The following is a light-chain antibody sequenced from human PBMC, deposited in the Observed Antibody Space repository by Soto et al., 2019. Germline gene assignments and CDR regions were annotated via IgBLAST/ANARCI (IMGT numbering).Light chain of an antibody. CDR3: AVRDDSLSGHWV. V-gene: IGLV1-47*01. CDR1: SSNIGSNY. CDR2: RSD. Sequence: QSVLTQPPSASGTPGQRVTISCSGCSSNIGSNYVSWYQHLPGAAPKLLIYRSDQRPSGVPDRFSGSKSGTSASLAISGLRSEDEADYFCAVRDDSLSGHWVFGGGTKLTVL. J-gene: IGLJ3*02.